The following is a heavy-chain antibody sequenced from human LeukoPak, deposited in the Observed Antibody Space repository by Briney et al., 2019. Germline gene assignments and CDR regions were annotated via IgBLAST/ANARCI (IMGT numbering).Heavy chain of an antibody. CDR2: ISGSASTI. D-gene: IGHD1-26*01. V-gene: IGHV3-11*01. CDR1: GFTFGDYY. CDR3: TRVDETVGAVGGHCDY. Sequence: NSGGSLRLSGAASGFTFGDYYMSWIRQAPGKGLEWVSSISGSASTIYYTDSVRGRFTISRDNAKNSPHLQMNSLRAEDTAVYYCTRVDETVGAVGGHCDYWGQGTQVTVSS. J-gene: IGHJ4*02.